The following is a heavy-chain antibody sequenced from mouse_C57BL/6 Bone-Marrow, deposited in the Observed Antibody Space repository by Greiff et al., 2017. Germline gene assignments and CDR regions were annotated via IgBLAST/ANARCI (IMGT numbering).Heavy chain of an antibody. D-gene: IGHD1-1*01. V-gene: IGHV1-19*01. CDR3: AREDYGSSHWYFDV. Sequence: EVQLQQSGPVLVKPGASVKMSCKASGYTFTDYYMYWVKQSHGKSLEWIGVINPYNGGTSYNQKFKGKATLTVDKSSSTAYMELNSLTSEDSAVYYCAREDYGSSHWYFDVWGTGTTVTVSS. CDR2: INPYNGGT. CDR1: GYTFTDYY. J-gene: IGHJ1*03.